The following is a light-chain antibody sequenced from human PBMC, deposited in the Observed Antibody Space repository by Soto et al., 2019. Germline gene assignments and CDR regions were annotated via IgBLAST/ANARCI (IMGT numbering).Light chain of an antibody. V-gene: IGKV3-15*01. CDR1: QSVSTN. J-gene: IGKJ4*01. CDR3: QQYNDLVT. CDR2: GAS. Sequence: VMTQSPVTLSVSPGERATLSCRASQSVSTNLAWYQHKPGQAPRFLIYGASTRATGIPARFSGSGSGTEFNLTISSLQSEDSAVYYCQQYNDLVTFGGGTKVEIK.